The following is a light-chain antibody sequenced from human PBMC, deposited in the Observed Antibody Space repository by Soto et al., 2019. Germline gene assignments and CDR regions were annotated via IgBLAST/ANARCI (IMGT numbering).Light chain of an antibody. V-gene: IGKV3-15*01. Sequence: EIVMAQSPATPSVSPGERATLSCRARQRISSGGGRYPPEPGPASRPPIHGASHXXPXXPGSXSGSGTAFPLTSSSLECEDFAVYFWQQYNNWPRTFGQGTKVDI. J-gene: IGKJ1*01. CDR1: QRISSG. CDR2: GAS. CDR3: QQYNNWPRT.